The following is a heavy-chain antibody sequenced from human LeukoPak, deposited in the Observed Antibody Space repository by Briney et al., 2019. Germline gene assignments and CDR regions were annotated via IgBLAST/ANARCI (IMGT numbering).Heavy chain of an antibody. V-gene: IGHV3-9*01. Sequence: SLRLSCAASGFTFDDYAMHWVRQAPGKGLGWVSGISWNSGSIGYADSVKGRFTISRDNAKNSLYLQMNSLRAEDTALYYCAKAYGYSYGASDAFDIWGQGTMVTVSS. D-gene: IGHD5-18*01. CDR3: AKAYGYSYGASDAFDI. CDR2: ISWNSGSI. CDR1: GFTFDDYA. J-gene: IGHJ3*02.